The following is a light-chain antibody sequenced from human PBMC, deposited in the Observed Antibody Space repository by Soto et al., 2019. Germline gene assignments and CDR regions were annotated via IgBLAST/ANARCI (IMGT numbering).Light chain of an antibody. V-gene: IGKV1-39*01. Sequence: DIPMTQSPSSLSASVGYRATITCRASQTIAMYVNWFQQKPGKAPKPLIYTTSSLQSGVPPRFSGSGSETDFTLTISRLQPEDSATYYCQQSFTTPYTFGQGTRLEI. CDR1: QTIAMY. J-gene: IGKJ5*01. CDR3: QQSFTTPYT. CDR2: TTS.